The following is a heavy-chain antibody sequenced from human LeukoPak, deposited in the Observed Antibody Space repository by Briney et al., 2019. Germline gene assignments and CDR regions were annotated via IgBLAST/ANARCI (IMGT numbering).Heavy chain of an antibody. J-gene: IGHJ4*02. CDR3: ARGLPAYTGYDRAGY. CDR1: GFTFSYYA. V-gene: IGHV3-30*04. D-gene: IGHD5-12*01. Sequence: GGSLRPSCAASGFTFSYYAMHWVRQAPGKGLEWVALIAYDRSNTYYADSVKGRFTISRDNSKTTLYLQMNSLTPEDTAVYYCARGLPAYTGYDRAGYWGQGTLVTVSS. CDR2: IAYDRSNT.